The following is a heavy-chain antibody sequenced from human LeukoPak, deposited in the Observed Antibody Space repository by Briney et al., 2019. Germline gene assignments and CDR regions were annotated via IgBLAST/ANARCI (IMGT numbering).Heavy chain of an antibody. V-gene: IGHV3-30-3*01. CDR2: ISYDGSNK. D-gene: IGHD6-13*01. J-gene: IGHJ6*02. CDR1: GFTFSSYA. CDR3: ARDWSPAAGTYYYYGMDV. Sequence: GRSLRLSCAASGFTFSSYAMHWVRQAPGKGLEWVAIISYDGSNKYYADSVKGRFTISRDNSKNTLYLQMNSLRGEDTAVYYCARDWSPAAGTYYYYGMDVWGQGTTVTVSS.